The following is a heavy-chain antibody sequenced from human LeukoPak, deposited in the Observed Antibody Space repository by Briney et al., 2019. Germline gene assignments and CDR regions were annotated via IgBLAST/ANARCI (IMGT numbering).Heavy chain of an antibody. J-gene: IGHJ4*02. D-gene: IGHD3-22*01. Sequence: GGSLRRSCAASGLTFSSYAMTWVRQAPGKGLEWVSTISGSGGSTYYADSVKGRFTISRDNSKNTLYLQMNSLRAEDTAVYYCAKGDSSGYYSSFDYWGQGTLVTVSS. V-gene: IGHV3-23*01. CDR2: ISGSGGST. CDR1: GLTFSSYA. CDR3: AKGDSSGYYSSFDY.